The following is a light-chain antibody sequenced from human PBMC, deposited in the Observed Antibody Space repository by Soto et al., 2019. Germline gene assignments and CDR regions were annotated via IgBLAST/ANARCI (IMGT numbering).Light chain of an antibody. J-gene: IGLJ1*01. V-gene: IGLV1-44*01. CDR2: VNI. CDR1: SSNIGSYP. CDR3: ATWDDGLNGPLYV. Sequence: QSVLTQPPSASGTPGQRVTISCSGGSSNIGSYPVNWYQQLPGTAPKLLIYVNIVRPSGVSDRFSGSKSGTSASLAISGLQSEDEAEYYCATWDDGLNGPLYVFGSGTKLTVL.